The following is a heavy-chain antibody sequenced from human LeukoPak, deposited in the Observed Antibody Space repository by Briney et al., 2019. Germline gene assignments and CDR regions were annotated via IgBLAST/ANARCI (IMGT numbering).Heavy chain of an antibody. Sequence: SETLSLTCTVSGGSISSYYWSWIRQPPGKGLEWIGYIYYSGSTNYNPSLKSRVTISVDTSNNQFSLKLTSVTAADTAVYYCARGPPGGQFDPWGQGTLVTVSS. J-gene: IGHJ5*02. CDR1: GGSISSYY. CDR3: ARGPPGGQFDP. CDR2: IYYSGST. D-gene: IGHD3-10*01. V-gene: IGHV4-59*01.